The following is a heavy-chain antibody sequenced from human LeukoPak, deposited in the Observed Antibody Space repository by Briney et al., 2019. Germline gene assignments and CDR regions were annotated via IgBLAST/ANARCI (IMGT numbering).Heavy chain of an antibody. Sequence: GGSLRLSCAASGFTFSSYVMSWVREAPGKGLEWVSGISASGGSRYYEDSVKGRFTISRGNSKNTMYLQMNSLRAEDTAVYYCAKDRGATVTTFVYWGQGTLVTVSS. D-gene: IGHD4-17*01. CDR2: ISASGGSR. J-gene: IGHJ4*02. V-gene: IGHV3-23*01. CDR3: AKDRGATVTTFVY. CDR1: GFTFSSYV.